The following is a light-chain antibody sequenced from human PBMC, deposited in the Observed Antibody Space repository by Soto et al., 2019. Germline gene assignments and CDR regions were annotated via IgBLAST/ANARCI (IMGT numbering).Light chain of an antibody. CDR2: DAS. CDR1: QSVSSY. V-gene: IGKV3-11*01. CDR3: QQRSNWPPT. Sequence: EIVLTQSPATLSLSPGERATLPCRASQSVSSYLAWYQQKPGQAPRLLIYDASNRATGIPARFSGSWSETDFPLTIISLEPEDFAVYYCQQRSNWPPTFGQGTKLEIK. J-gene: IGKJ2*01.